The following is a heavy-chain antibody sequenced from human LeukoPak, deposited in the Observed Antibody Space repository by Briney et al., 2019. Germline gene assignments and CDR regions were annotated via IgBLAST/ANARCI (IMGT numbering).Heavy chain of an antibody. Sequence: PGGSLRLSCAASEFTFSSYAMSWVRQAPGKGLEWVSVIAGGGGTTYYADSVKGRFTISRDNSKNTLYLQMNSLRVEDTAVYYCAKGSGSSSYSSIGYWGQGILVTVSS. CDR1: EFTFSSYA. CDR2: IAGGGGTT. D-gene: IGHD2-15*01. J-gene: IGHJ4*02. CDR3: AKGSGSSSYSSIGY. V-gene: IGHV3-23*01.